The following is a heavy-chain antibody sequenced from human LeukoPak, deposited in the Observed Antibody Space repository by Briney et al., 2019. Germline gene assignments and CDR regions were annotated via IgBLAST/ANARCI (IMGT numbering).Heavy chain of an antibody. CDR2: ISGSGGRT. CDR3: ARGRYSLFELVLDV. Sequence: GGSLRLSCAASGFTFSSYGMSWVRQAPGKGLEWVSSISGSGGRTYYADSVKGRFTISRDNSKNTLYLQMNSLRAEDTAVYYCARGRYSLFELVLDVWGKGTTVTISS. CDR1: GFTFSSYG. J-gene: IGHJ6*04. V-gene: IGHV3-23*01. D-gene: IGHD6-13*01.